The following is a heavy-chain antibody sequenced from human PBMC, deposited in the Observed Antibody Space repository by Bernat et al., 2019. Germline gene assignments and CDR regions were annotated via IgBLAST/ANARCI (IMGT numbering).Heavy chain of an antibody. CDR1: GFTFSDFS. Sequence: EMQLVESGGGLVKPGGSLRLSCTASGFTFSDFSMNLVRQAPGKGLEWLSYISRISSHIYYADSVKGRFTISRDIAKSTLYLQMNSLRADDTAVYYCAGDPADSLTRNWFDPWGQGTLVTVSS. V-gene: IGHV3-21*05. J-gene: IGHJ5*02. CDR3: AGDPADSLTRNWFDP. D-gene: IGHD4-4*01. CDR2: ISRISSHI.